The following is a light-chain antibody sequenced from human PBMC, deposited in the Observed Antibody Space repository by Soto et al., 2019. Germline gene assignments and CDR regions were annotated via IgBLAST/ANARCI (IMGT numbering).Light chain of an antibody. J-gene: IGLJ2*01. CDR3: SSYTSGSTLVV. Sequence: QSVLTQPASVSGSPGQSITISCTGSRSDVGAYNYVSWYQQHPGKAPRLMIYEVTNRPSGVSNRFSGSKSGNTASLTISGLRAEDEADYYCSSYTSGSTLVVFGGGTKLTVL. V-gene: IGLV2-14*01. CDR2: EVT. CDR1: RSDVGAYNY.